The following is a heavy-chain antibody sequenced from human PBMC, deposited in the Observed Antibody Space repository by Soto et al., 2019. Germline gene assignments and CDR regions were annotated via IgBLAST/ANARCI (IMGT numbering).Heavy chain of an antibody. CDR3: ARPLGGFLEWSPGYYYYGMDV. CDR1: GGTFSSYA. D-gene: IGHD3-3*01. CDR2: IIPIFGTA. Sequence: ASVKVSCKASGGTFSSYAISWVRQAPGQGLEWMGGIIPIFGTANYAQKFQGRVTITADESTSTAYMELSSLRSEDTAVYYCARPLGGFLEWSPGYYYYGMDVWGQGTTVTVSS. V-gene: IGHV1-69*13. J-gene: IGHJ6*02.